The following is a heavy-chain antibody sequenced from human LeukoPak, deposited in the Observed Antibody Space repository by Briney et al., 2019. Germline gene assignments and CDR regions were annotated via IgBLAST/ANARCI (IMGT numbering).Heavy chain of an antibody. CDR2: IYYTGTT. CDR1: GGSISIYY. Sequence: SPSETLSLTCSVSGGSISIYYWTWIRQIPGKGLEWIGYIYYTGTTNYNPLFESRATISVDTSKNQFSLKLTSVTAADTAVYFCARGPYSYDSSGAFDIWGQGTMVTVSS. CDR3: ARGPYSYDSSGAFDI. D-gene: IGHD3-22*01. J-gene: IGHJ3*02. V-gene: IGHV4-59*01.